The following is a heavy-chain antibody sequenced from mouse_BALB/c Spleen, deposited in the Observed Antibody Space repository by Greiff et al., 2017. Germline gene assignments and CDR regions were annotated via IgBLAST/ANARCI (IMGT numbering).Heavy chain of an antibody. CDR2: ISDGGSYT. V-gene: IGHV5-4*02. CDR3: ASVYGNSAMDY. D-gene: IGHD2-1*01. J-gene: IGHJ4*01. CDR1: GFTFSDYY. Sequence: EVMLVESGGGLVKPGGSLKLSCAASGFTFSDYYMYWVRQTPEKRLEWVATISDGGSYTYYPDSVKGRFTISRDNAKNNLYLQMSSLKSEDTAMYYCASVYGNSAMDYWGQGTSVTVSS.